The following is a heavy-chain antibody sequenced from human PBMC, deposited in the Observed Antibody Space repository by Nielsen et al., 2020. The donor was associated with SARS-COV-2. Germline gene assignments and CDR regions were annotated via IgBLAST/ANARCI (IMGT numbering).Heavy chain of an antibody. J-gene: IGHJ5*02. CDR1: GGSISSYY. Sequence: SETLSLTCTVSGGSISSYYWSWIRQPPGKGLEWIGYIYYSGSTNYNPSLKSRVTISIDTSKNQFSLKLSSVTAADTAVYYYAKTTAGAPWFDPWGQGTLVTVSS. D-gene: IGHD6-19*01. CDR3: AKTTAGAPWFDP. CDR2: IYYSGST. V-gene: IGHV4-59*13.